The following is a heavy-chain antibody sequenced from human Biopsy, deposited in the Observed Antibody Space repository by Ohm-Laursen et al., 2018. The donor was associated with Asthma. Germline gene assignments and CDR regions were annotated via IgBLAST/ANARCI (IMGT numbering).Heavy chain of an antibody. CDR1: GYSLTDLS. V-gene: IGHV1-24*01. J-gene: IGHJ4*02. D-gene: IGHD4-17*01. Sequence: ASVKVSCEISGYSLTDLSMHWVRQAPGQGLEWMGGHDHEEGGTVNAWRFQGRVTMTEDTSTDTAYMELSSLSSDDTAVYYCASDFPKDYVRYNFQFWGQGTLVTVSS. CDR3: ASDFPKDYVRYNFQF. CDR2: HDHEEGGT.